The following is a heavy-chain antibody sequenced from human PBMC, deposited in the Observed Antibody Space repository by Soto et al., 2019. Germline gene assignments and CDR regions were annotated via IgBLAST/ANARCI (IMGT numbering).Heavy chain of an antibody. J-gene: IGHJ5*02. V-gene: IGHV4-39*02. D-gene: IGHD2-15*01. CDR3: ARVSLGYCSGGSCLNWFDP. Sequence: SETLSLTCTVSGGSISDSLYYWGWVRQPPGKGLEWIGSIYHSGKTYHNPSLEGRVTISADTSKNQFSLKLNSVTAADTAVYYCARVSLGYCSGGSCLNWFDPWGQGTLVTVS. CDR2: IYHSGKT. CDR1: GGSISDSLYY.